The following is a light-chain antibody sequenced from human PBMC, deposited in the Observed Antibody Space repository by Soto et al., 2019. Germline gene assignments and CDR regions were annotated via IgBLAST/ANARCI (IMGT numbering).Light chain of an antibody. CDR2: GAS. CDR3: QQYNNWPRT. J-gene: IGKJ1*01. Sequence: EIVMTQSPATLSVSPGERATLSCRASQSVGINVAWYQQKPGQAPRLLIYGASSRATGVPARFSGSGSGTEFTLTITSLQSEHSAVYFCQQYNNWPRTFGQGTKVDIK. V-gene: IGKV3-15*01. CDR1: QSVGIN.